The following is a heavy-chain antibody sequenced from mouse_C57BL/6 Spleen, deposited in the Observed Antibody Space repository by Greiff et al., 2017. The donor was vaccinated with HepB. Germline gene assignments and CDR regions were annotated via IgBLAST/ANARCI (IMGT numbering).Heavy chain of an antibody. CDR3: TREIEDDWFAY. CDR2: IYPGNSDT. V-gene: IGHV1-5*01. J-gene: IGHJ3*01. CDR1: GYTFTSYW. Sequence: EVQLQQSGTVLARPGASVKMSCKTSGYTFTSYWMHWVKQRPGQGLEWIGAIYPGNSDTSYNQKFKGKAKLTAVTSASTAYMELSSLTNEDSAVYYCTREIEDDWFAYWGQGTLVTVSA.